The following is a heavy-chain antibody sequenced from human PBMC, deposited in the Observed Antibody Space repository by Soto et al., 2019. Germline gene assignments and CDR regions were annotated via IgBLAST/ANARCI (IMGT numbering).Heavy chain of an antibody. CDR2: ISYDGSNK. CDR3: AKGDCNGGSCYSDSFLH. Sequence: QVQLVESGGGVVQPGRSLRLSCAASGFTFSSYGMHWVRQAPGKGLEWVAVISYDGSNKYYADSVKGRFTISRNNSKNALYMQMNSLSAEDTAVYYGAKGDCNGGSCYSDSFLHSGQGTLVTVSS. D-gene: IGHD2-15*01. J-gene: IGHJ1*01. V-gene: IGHV3-30*18. CDR1: GFTFSSYG.